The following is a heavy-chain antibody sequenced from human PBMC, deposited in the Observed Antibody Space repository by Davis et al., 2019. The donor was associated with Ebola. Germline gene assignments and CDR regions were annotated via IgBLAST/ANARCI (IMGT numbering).Heavy chain of an antibody. D-gene: IGHD6-19*01. Sequence: MPSETLSLTCTVSGGSISSYYWSWIRQPPGKGLEWIGYIYYSGSTNYNPSLKSRVTISVDTSKNQFSLKLSSVTAAGTAVYYCARDNVAVAGTGFDYWGQGTLVTVSS. CDR2: IYYSGST. V-gene: IGHV4-59*01. CDR3: ARDNVAVAGTGFDY. J-gene: IGHJ4*02. CDR1: GGSISSYY.